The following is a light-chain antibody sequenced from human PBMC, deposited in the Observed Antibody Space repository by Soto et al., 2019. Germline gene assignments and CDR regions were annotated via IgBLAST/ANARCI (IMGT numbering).Light chain of an antibody. CDR3: QQYNNWPPVYT. Sequence: EIVMTQSPATLSVSPGERATLSSRASQSVHNKLAWYQQRPGQAPRLLIYDASTRATAIPARFSGSGSGTEFTLTISTLQSEDFAVYYCQQYNNWPPVYTFGQGTRLEIK. CDR1: QSVHNK. J-gene: IGKJ2*01. V-gene: IGKV3D-15*01. CDR2: DAS.